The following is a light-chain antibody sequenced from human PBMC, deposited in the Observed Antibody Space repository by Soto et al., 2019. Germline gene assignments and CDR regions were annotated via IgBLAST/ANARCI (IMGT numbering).Light chain of an antibody. Sequence: ELVVTQSQATLSVSPGARAPLSCRASQSVSSNLAWYQQKPGQAHRLLIYGASTRATGIPARFSGSGSGTEFTLTISSLQSEEFAVYYCKQYNNWLWTVGQGTKVEI. V-gene: IGKV3-15*01. CDR2: GAS. J-gene: IGKJ1*01. CDR1: QSVSSN. CDR3: KQYNNWLWT.